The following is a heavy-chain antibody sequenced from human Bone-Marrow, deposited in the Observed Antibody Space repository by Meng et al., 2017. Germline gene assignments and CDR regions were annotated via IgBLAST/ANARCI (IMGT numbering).Heavy chain of an antibody. Sequence: GESLKISCAASGFTFSSYSMNWVRQAPGKGLEWVSSISSSSSYIYYADSVKGRFTISRDNAKNSLYLQMNSLRAEDTAVYYCAREAGDSSGYYHYWGQGTLVTVSS. J-gene: IGHJ4*02. CDR1: GFTFSSYS. D-gene: IGHD3-22*01. V-gene: IGHV3-21*01. CDR3: AREAGDSSGYYHY. CDR2: ISSSSSYI.